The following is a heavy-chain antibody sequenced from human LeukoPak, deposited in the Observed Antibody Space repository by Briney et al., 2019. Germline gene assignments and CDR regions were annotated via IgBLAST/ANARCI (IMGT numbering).Heavy chain of an antibody. Sequence: GGSLRLSCTASGFTFSDYWMSWVRQAPGRRLEWVANIKQDGSEQYYADSVKGRFTISRDNAKNSLYLQMNSLRAEDTAVYYCAREGPGYYYYGMDVWGQGTTVTVSS. CDR2: IKQDGSEQ. J-gene: IGHJ6*02. CDR3: AREGPGYYYYGMDV. V-gene: IGHV3-7*01. CDR1: GFTFSDYW.